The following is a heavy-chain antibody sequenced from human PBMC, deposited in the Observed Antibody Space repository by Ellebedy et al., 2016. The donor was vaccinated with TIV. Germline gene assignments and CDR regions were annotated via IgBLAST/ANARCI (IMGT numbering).Heavy chain of an antibody. CDR1: GFTFSSYS. CDR2: ISSSSSYI. J-gene: IGHJ4*02. Sequence: GESLKISCAAFGFTFSSYSMNWVRQAPGKGLEWVSSISSSSSYIYYADSVKGRFTISRDNAKNSLYLQMNSLRAEDTAVYYCARDFSELPFDYWGQGTLVTVSS. D-gene: IGHD1-26*01. V-gene: IGHV3-21*01. CDR3: ARDFSELPFDY.